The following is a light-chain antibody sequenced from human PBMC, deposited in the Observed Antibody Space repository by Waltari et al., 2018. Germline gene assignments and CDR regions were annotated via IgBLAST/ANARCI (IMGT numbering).Light chain of an antibody. CDR1: SSNIGSNY. J-gene: IGLJ3*02. Sequence: QSVLTQPPSASGTPGQRGTISCSGSSSNIGSNYVYWYQPLPGTAPKLLIYRNNQRPSGVPDRFSGSKSGTSASLAISGLRSEDEADYYCAAWDDSLFWVFGGGTKLTVL. CDR2: RNN. CDR3: AAWDDSLFWV. V-gene: IGLV1-47*01.